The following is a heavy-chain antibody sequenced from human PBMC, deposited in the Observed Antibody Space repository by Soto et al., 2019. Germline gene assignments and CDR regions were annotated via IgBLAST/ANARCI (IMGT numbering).Heavy chain of an antibody. V-gene: IGHV3-23*01. Sequence: RGSLRLSCAASGVTFSSYAMSWVRQAPGKGLEWVSAISGSGVSTYYADSVKGRFTISRDNSKNTLYLQMNSLRAEDTAVYYCAKSPGMYYYDSSGYYHYDYWGQGTLVTVSS. J-gene: IGHJ4*02. CDR1: GVTFSSYA. CDR3: AKSPGMYYYDSSGYYHYDY. CDR2: ISGSGVST. D-gene: IGHD3-22*01.